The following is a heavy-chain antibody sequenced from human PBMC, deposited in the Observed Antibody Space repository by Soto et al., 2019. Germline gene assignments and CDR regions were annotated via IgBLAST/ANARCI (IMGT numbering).Heavy chain of an antibody. Sequence: SQALPLTYAICGGSVSSNSAAWNWIRQSPSRGLEWLGRTYYRLEWYTEYAVSVKSRITINPDTSKNQFSLQLNSVTPDDTAVYYCARDRGYYYPFDPWGQGTLVTVSS. CDR3: ARDRGYYYPFDP. V-gene: IGHV6-1*01. D-gene: IGHD3-22*01. J-gene: IGHJ5*02. CDR2: TYYRLEWYT. CDR1: GGSVSSNSAA.